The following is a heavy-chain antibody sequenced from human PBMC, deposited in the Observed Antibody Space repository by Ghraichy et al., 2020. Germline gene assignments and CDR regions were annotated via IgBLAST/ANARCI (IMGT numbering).Heavy chain of an antibody. CDR3: ARGISGGVKGYYYYDYMDV. Sequence: SQTLSLTCTVSGGSISSYYWSWIRQPPGKGLEWIGYIYYSGSTNYNPSLKSRVTISVDTSKNQFSLKLSSVTAADTAVYYCARGISGGVKGYYYYDYMDVWGKGTTVTVSS. J-gene: IGHJ6*03. V-gene: IGHV4-59*01. D-gene: IGHD3-16*01. CDR2: IYYSGST. CDR1: GGSISSYY.